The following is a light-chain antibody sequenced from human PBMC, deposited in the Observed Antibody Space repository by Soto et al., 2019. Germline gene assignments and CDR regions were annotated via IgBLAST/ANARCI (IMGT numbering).Light chain of an antibody. J-gene: IGKJ1*01. CDR3: LQDYDYPRT. CDR1: QGIRDE. V-gene: IGKV1-6*01. Sequence: AIQMTQSPSSLSASVGDRVTITCRASQGIRDELGWYQQKAGKAPNLLISAASRLQSGVPSRFSGRGSGTDFTLNISSLQTDDFATYYCLQDYDYPRTFGKGTKVEL. CDR2: AAS.